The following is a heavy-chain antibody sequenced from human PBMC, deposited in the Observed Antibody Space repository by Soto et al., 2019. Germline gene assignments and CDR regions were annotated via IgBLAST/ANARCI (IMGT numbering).Heavy chain of an antibody. D-gene: IGHD6-19*01. J-gene: IGHJ5*02. CDR1: GGSISSYY. CDR3: ARGSRAVVGRLVVWFDP. V-gene: IGHV4-59*01. Sequence: QVQLQESGPGLVKPSETLSLTCTVSGGSISSYYWSWIRQPPGKGLEWIGYIYYSGSTNYNPSLKSRVSRAVGTSKNRSSLKLSSVTAADTAVYYCARGSRAVVGRLVVWFDPWGQGTLVTVSS. CDR2: IYYSGST.